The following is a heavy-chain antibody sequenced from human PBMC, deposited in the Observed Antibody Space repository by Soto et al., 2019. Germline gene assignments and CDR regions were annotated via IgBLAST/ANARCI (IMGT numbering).Heavy chain of an antibody. Sequence: ASVKVSCKASGYTFTSYDINWVRQATGQGLEWMGWMNPNSGNTGYAQKFQGRVTMTRNTSISTAYMELSSLRSEDTAVYYCARGHDDYDSSGYYYNFDYWGQGTLVTVSS. D-gene: IGHD3-22*01. CDR2: MNPNSGNT. CDR3: ARGHDDYDSSGYYYNFDY. J-gene: IGHJ4*02. CDR1: GYTFTSYD. V-gene: IGHV1-8*01.